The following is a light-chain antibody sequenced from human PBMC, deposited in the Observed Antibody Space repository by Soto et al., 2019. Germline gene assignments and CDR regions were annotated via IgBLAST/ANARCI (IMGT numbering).Light chain of an antibody. CDR3: MQALQTPYT. J-gene: IGKJ2*01. CDR2: WGS. V-gene: IGKV2-28*01. CDR1: QSLVHSTGNNF. Sequence: DIVMTQSPLSLAVTPGEPASISFRYRQSLVHSTGNNFFDWYLQKPGQSPHLLIYWGSNRASGVPDRFSGSASGTDFTLTISRVEAEDVGVYYCMQALQTPYTFGQGTKLEIK.